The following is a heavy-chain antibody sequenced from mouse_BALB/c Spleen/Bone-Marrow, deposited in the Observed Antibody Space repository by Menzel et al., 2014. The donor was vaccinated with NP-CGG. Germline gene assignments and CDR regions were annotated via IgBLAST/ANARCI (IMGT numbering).Heavy chain of an antibody. Sequence: VQLKQTGPELMRPGVSVKISCKGSGYTFTDYAMHWVKQSHAKSLEWTGVISTYSGNTNYNQKFKGKATMTVDKSSSTAYMELARLTSEDSAIYYCASPIYYGNYEGFAYWGQATLATVSA. CDR2: ISTYSGNT. CDR1: GYTFTDYA. J-gene: IGHJ3*01. V-gene: IGHV1-67*01. CDR3: ASPIYYGNYEGFAY. D-gene: IGHD2-1*01.